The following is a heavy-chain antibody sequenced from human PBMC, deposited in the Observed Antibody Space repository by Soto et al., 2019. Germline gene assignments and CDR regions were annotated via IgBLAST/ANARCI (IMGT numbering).Heavy chain of an antibody. CDR3: ARDPRDYGDYYFDY. Sequence: QVQLQESGPGLVKPSQTLSVTCTVSGGSFSSGDYYWSWIRQPPGKGLEWIGYLYYSGSTYYNPALKSRVTISVNTPKNQFSLKLGSVNAADTALYYCARDPRDYGDYYFDYLGQGTLVTVSS. V-gene: IGHV4-30-4*01. CDR2: LYYSGST. J-gene: IGHJ4*01. D-gene: IGHD4-17*01. CDR1: GGSFSSGDYY.